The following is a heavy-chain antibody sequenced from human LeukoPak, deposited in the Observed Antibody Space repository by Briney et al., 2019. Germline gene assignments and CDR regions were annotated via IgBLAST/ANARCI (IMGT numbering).Heavy chain of an antibody. CDR1: GFAFSFYA. J-gene: IGHJ5*01. CDR3: AKPVSGGLAVTADWFHP. D-gene: IGHD6-19*01. Sequence: GGSLRLSCAASGFAFSFYAMSWLRQPPGKGLEWVSTINANSGTTSYAASVRGRFTISRDNSKNTLYLQVNTLRANDTATYYCAKPVSGGLAVTADWFHPWGQGTLVVVSS. CDR2: INANSGTT. V-gene: IGHV3-23*01.